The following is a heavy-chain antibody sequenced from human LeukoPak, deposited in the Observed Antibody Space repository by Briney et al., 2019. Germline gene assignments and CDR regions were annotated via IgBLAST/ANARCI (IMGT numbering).Heavy chain of an antibody. J-gene: IGHJ4*02. CDR2: ITSRSDGGTT. CDR1: GFTFINAW. Sequence: GGSLRLSCAASGFTFINAWMSWVRQGPGKGLEWVGRITSRSDGGTTDYAAPGKGRFSISRDDSKSTLYLQMNSLKTEDTAVYYCITRGGDGGYWGQGTLVTVSS. CDR3: ITRGGDGGY. D-gene: IGHD3-10*01. V-gene: IGHV3-15*01.